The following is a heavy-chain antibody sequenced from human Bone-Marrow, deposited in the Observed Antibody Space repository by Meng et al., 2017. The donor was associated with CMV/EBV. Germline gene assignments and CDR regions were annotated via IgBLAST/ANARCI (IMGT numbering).Heavy chain of an antibody. CDR3: AREPMNYDFWSGYSDYYYGMDV. CDR1: GFTFSSYW. CDR2: IKQDGSEK. V-gene: IGHV3-7*01. D-gene: IGHD3-3*01. Sequence: ETLSLTCAASGFTFSSYWMSWVRQAPGKGLEWVANIKQDGSEKYYVDSVKGRFTISRDNAKNSLYLQMNSLRAEDTAVYYCAREPMNYDFWSGYSDYYYGMDVWGQGTTVTVSS. J-gene: IGHJ6*01.